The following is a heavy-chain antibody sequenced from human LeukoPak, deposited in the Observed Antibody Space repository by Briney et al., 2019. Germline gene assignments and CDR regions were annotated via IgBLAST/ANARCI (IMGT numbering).Heavy chain of an antibody. V-gene: IGHV4-34*01. CDR1: GGSFSGYY. CDR3: ARGGVYYFDY. Sequence: SETLSLTCAVYGGSFSGYYWSWIRQPPGKGLEWIGEINHSGSTNYNPSLKSRVTISVDTSKNQFSLKLSFVTAADTAVYYCARGGVYYFDYWGQGTLVTVSS. CDR2: INHSGST. J-gene: IGHJ4*02.